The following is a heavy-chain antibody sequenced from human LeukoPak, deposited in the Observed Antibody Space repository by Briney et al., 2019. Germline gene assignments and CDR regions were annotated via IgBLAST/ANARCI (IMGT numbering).Heavy chain of an antibody. Sequence: ASVKVSCKASRYTFTSYDINWVREAAGHGLEWMGWMNPNTGRTGYAQKFQVRITMTRDTSINTAYMELPNLRSEDTAIYYCARLSQTPDYYTLGGYYYLGYWGQGTPVTVSS. CDR3: ARLSQTPDYYTLGGYYYLGY. V-gene: IGHV1-8*01. CDR2: MNPNTGRT. J-gene: IGHJ4*02. CDR1: RYTFTSYD. D-gene: IGHD3-10*01.